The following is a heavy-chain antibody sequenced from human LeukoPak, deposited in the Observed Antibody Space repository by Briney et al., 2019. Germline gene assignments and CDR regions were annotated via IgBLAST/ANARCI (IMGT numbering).Heavy chain of an antibody. Sequence: ASVKVSCKASGYTFTGYYMHWVRQAPGQGLEWMGRVNPNTGDTNYAQRFQGRVTMTMDTSISTAYMELSRLRSDDTAVYSCARTYDTTLGIDYWGQGTLVTVSS. CDR3: ARTYDTTLGIDY. CDR2: VNPNTGDT. V-gene: IGHV1-2*06. J-gene: IGHJ4*02. D-gene: IGHD3-16*01. CDR1: GYTFTGYY.